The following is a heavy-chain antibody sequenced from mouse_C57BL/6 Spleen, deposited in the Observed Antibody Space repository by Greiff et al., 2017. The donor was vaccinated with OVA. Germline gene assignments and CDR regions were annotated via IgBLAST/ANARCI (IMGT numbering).Heavy chain of an antibody. D-gene: IGHD2-4*01. CDR2: INPSSGYT. V-gene: IGHV1-4*01. J-gene: IGHJ2*01. CDR1: GYTFTSYT. Sequence: VQLQQSGAELARPGASVKMSCKASGYTFTSYTMHWVKQRPGQGLEWIGYINPSSGYTKYNQKFKDKATLTADKSSSTAYMQLSSLTSEDSAVYYCASSRDYDGFDYWGQGTTLTVSS. CDR3: ASSRDYDGFDY.